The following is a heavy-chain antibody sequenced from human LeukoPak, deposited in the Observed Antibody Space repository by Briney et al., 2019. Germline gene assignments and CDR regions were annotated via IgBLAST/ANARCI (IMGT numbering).Heavy chain of an antibody. Sequence: RASVKVSCKASGYTFTGYYMHWVRQAPGQGLEWMGWINPNSGGTNYAQKFQGRVTMTRDTSISTAYMELSRLRSDDTAVYYCAVRWFGELYPYYWSQGTLVTVSS. CDR3: AVRWFGELYPYY. D-gene: IGHD3-10*01. V-gene: IGHV1-2*02. CDR1: GYTFTGYY. CDR2: INPNSGGT. J-gene: IGHJ4*02.